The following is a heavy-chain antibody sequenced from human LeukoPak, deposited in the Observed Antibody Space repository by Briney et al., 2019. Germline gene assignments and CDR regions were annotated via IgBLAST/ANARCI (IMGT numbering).Heavy chain of an antibody. CDR3: ARDIVGYSYGYGL. D-gene: IGHD5-18*01. Sequence: ASVKVSCKASGYTFSNYGISWVRQAPGQGLEWMGWINPNSGGTNYAQKFQGRVTMTRDTSISTAYMELSRLRSDDTAVYYCARDIVGYSYGYGLWGQGTLVTVSS. J-gene: IGHJ4*02. V-gene: IGHV1-2*02. CDR1: GYTFSNYG. CDR2: INPNSGGT.